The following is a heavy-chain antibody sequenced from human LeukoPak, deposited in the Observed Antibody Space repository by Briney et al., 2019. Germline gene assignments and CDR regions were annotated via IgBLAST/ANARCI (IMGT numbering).Heavy chain of an antibody. D-gene: IGHD3-22*01. CDR1: GFTFSSYS. V-gene: IGHV3-21*04. Sequence: GGSLRLSFAASGFTFSSYSMNWVRPAPGKGLERVSSISSSSSYIYYADSVKGRFTISRDNAKNSLYLQMNSLRAEDTALYYCARDHSRASSGSFGYWGQGTLVTVSS. CDR2: ISSSSSYI. CDR3: ARDHSRASSGSFGY. J-gene: IGHJ4*02.